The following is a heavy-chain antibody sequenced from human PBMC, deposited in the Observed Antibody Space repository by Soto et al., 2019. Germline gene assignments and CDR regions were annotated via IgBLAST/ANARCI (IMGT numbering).Heavy chain of an antibody. Sequence: GGSLRLSCAASGFTFSSYGMHWVRQAPGKGLEWVAVISYDGSNKYYADSVKGRFTISRDNSKNTLYLQMNSLRAEDTAVYYCAKERIDYDSSGFSPFDYWGQGTLVTVSS. CDR1: GFTFSSYG. D-gene: IGHD3-22*01. CDR3: AKERIDYDSSGFSPFDY. J-gene: IGHJ4*02. V-gene: IGHV3-30*18. CDR2: ISYDGSNK.